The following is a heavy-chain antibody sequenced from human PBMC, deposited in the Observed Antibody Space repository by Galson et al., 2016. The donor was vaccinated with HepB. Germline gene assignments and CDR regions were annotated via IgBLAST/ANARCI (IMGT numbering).Heavy chain of an antibody. D-gene: IGHD3-22*01. V-gene: IGHV1-3*01. CDR1: GYTFTNYA. CDR2: INAGNGNT. Sequence: SVKASCKASGYTFTNYAMHWVRQAPGQRLEWMGWINAGNGNTKYSLKFQGRVTITRDTSASTAYMELSSLRSEDTAVYYCVRDHYDSSGYPYNWFDPWGQGTLVTVSS. J-gene: IGHJ5*02. CDR3: VRDHYDSSGYPYNWFDP.